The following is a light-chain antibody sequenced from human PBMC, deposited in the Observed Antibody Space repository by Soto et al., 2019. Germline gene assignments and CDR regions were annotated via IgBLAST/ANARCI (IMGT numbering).Light chain of an antibody. CDR1: QSVSSSY. CDR2: GAS. CDR3: QPYGSSPKT. V-gene: IGKV3-20*01. J-gene: IGKJ1*01. Sequence: IVVTQSPGTLALSPGERATLSFRASQSVSSSYLAWYQQKPGQAHRILIYGASSRATDIPDRFSGSGSGTDFPLTIRRLEPEDFAVYYCQPYGSSPKTFGQGTKVDI.